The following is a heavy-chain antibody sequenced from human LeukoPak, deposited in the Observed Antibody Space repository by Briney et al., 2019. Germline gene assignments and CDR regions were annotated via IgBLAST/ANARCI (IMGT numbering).Heavy chain of an antibody. CDR1: GYTLTSYD. CDR3: TRETSSRYFDY. Sequence: ASVKVSCKASGYTLTSYDINWVRQATGQGLEWMGWMNPNSGRTGYAQTFQGRITITRNTSISTAYMELSSLRSEGTAVYYCTRETSSRYFDYWGQGTLVTVSS. CDR2: MNPNSGRT. V-gene: IGHV1-8*01. J-gene: IGHJ4*02.